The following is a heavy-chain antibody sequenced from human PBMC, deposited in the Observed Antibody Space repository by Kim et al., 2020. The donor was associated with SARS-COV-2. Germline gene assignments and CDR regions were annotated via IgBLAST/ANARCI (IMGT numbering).Heavy chain of an antibody. Sequence: GSGGYTYYADSVKGRFTISRDNTKNTLYMQMNSLRAEDTDVYYCAKGGSIWGQGTMVTVSS. J-gene: IGHJ3*02. V-gene: IGHV3-23*01. D-gene: IGHD3-10*01. CDR3: AKGGSI. CDR2: GSGGYT.